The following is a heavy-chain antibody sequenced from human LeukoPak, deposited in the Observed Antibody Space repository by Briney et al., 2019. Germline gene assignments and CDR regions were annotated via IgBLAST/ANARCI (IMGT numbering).Heavy chain of an antibody. CDR1: GFTFSSYS. J-gene: IGHJ4*02. CDR2: ITASGTAM. Sequence: GGSLRLSCAASGFTFSSYSMNWVRQAPGKGLEWVSHITASGTAMFYADSAKGRFTISRDNAKNSLYLQMNSLRDEDTAVYYCASSGSYRFDYWGQGTLVTVSS. V-gene: IGHV3-48*02. CDR3: ASSGSYRFDY. D-gene: IGHD1-26*01.